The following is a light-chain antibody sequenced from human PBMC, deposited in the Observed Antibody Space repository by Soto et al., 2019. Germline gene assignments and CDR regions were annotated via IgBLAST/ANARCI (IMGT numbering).Light chain of an antibody. CDR2: GAS. CDR1: QNVSSNL. CDR3: QQRANWPPVT. J-gene: IGKJ1*01. Sequence: TVLTQSPGTLSLSPGERATLSCRASQNVSSNLLVWYQQHPGQAPRLLIYGASNRATGIPDRFSGGGSGTDFTLTISRLEPEDFAVYFCQQRANWPPVTFGQGTKVDIK. V-gene: IGKV3D-20*02.